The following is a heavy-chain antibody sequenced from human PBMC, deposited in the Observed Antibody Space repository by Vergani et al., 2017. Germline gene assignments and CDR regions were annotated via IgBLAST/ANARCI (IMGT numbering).Heavy chain of an antibody. CDR2: IIPSLATT. CDR3: ARATCRGGSCYRGFEY. Sequence: QVQLVQSGAEVKKPGSSVKVSCKASGGTFSSYALNWVRQAPGQGLEWMGSIIPSLATTIYAQKFQGRVTITAVESTSTAYMELSSLKSEDTAVFYCARATCRGGSCYRGFEYWGQGSLITVSS. D-gene: IGHD2-15*01. J-gene: IGHJ4*02. V-gene: IGHV1-69*11. CDR1: GGTFSSYA.